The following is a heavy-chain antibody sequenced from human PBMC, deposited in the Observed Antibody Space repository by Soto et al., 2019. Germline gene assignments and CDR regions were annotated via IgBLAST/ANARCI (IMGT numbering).Heavy chain of an antibody. CDR3: ARAQTFFGIITVFDY. D-gene: IGHD3-3*01. CDR2: IYATGTT. V-gene: IGHV4-4*07. J-gene: IGHJ4*02. Sequence: VSLTCTVSGASISGFYWSWIRKSAGKGLEWIGRIYATGTTDYNPSLKSRVMMSVDTSKKQFSLKLTSVTAADTAVYFCARAQTFFGIITVFDYWGQGTLVTVSS. CDR1: GASISGFY.